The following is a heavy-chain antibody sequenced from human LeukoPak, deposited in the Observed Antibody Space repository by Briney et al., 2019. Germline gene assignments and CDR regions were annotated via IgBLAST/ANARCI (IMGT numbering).Heavy chain of an antibody. Sequence: GGSLRLSCAASGFTLSNSWMFWVRQATRKGLVWVSDINNDGSRTSYADSVKGRFTISRDGAKNTLFLQMNRLRAEDTAVYYSARGGLPGGFDYWGQGALGTVSS. CDR1: GFTLSNSW. V-gene: IGHV3-74*01. CDR3: ARGGLPGGFDY. D-gene: IGHD7-27*01. CDR2: INNDGSRT. J-gene: IGHJ4*02.